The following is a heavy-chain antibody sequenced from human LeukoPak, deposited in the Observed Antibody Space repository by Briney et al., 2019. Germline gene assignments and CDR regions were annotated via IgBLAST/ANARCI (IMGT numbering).Heavy chain of an antibody. CDR1: GGSISSYY. V-gene: IGHV4-59*01. Sequence: SETLSLTCTGSGGSISSYYWSWIRQPPGKGLEWIGYIYYSGSTNYNPSLKSRVTISVDTSKNQFSLKLSSVTAADTAVYYCARGLYYDILTGYYPGYFDYWGQGTLVTVSS. J-gene: IGHJ4*02. D-gene: IGHD3-9*01. CDR2: IYYSGST. CDR3: ARGLYYDILTGYYPGYFDY.